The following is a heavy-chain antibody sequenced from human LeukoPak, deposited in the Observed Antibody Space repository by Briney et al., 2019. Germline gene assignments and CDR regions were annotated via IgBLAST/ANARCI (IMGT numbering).Heavy chain of an antibody. CDR1: GFTFSSYG. D-gene: IGHD2-21*02. Sequence: GGSLRLSCAASGFTFSSYGMHWVRQAPGKGLEWVAVISYDGSNKYYADSVKGRFTISRDNSKNTLYLQMNSLRAEDTAVYYCAKEPNDFADYWGQGTLVTVSS. CDR3: AKEPNDFADY. CDR2: ISYDGSNK. J-gene: IGHJ4*02. V-gene: IGHV3-30*18.